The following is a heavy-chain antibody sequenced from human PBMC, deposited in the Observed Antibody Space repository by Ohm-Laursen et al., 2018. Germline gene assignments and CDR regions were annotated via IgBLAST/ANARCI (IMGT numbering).Heavy chain of an antibody. V-gene: IGHV3-33*06. D-gene: IGHD2-15*01. J-gene: IGHJ6*02. CDR2: IWYDGSNK. CDR1: GFTFRNYG. CDR3: AKDGRICSGGSCYSVYYGMDV. Sequence: RSLRLSCSAPGFTFRNYGMHWVRQAPGKGLEWVAVIWYDGSNKYYADSVKGRFTISRDNSKNTLYLQMNSLRAEDTAVYYCAKDGRICSGGSCYSVYYGMDVWGQGTTVTVSS.